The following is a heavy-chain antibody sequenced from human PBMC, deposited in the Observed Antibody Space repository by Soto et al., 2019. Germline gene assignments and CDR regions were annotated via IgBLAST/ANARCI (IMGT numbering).Heavy chain of an antibody. CDR2: INPNRGNA. J-gene: IGHJ6*03. V-gene: IGHV1-8*02. CDR1: GGTFSSDT. CDR3: ARGLFLYCSSTSCPRSYYYYYMDV. Sequence: SVKVSCKASGGTFSSDTSSWGRQAPGQGLEWMGRINPNRGNANYAQKFQGRVTMTRNTSTSTAYMELSSLRSEDTAVYYCARGLFLYCSSTSCPRSYYYYYMDVWGKGTTVTVSS. D-gene: IGHD2-2*01.